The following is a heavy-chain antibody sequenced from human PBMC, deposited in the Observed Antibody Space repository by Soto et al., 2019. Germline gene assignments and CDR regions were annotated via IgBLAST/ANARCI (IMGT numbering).Heavy chain of an antibody. CDR2: SSNSGTFT. D-gene: IGHD1-1*01. Sequence: PRLSCEASGFTFRDYYMSWIRQAPGKGLEWIAYSSNSGTFTKYADSVKGRFSISRDNAKISLYLQINNLSAEDTATYYCARSGDNYDLLDYWGQGTPVTVSS. CDR1: GFTFRDYY. CDR3: ARSGDNYDLLDY. J-gene: IGHJ4*02. V-gene: IGHV3-11*06.